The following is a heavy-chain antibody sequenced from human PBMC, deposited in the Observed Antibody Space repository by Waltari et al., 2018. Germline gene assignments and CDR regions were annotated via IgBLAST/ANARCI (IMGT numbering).Heavy chain of an antibody. Sequence: QVLLVESGGGVVQPGGSLRLSCVASRFTFSKYGMPWVRQAPGKGLEWVSVIWNDGKYKYYADSVKGRFTISRDNSKDTLFLQMNSLRAEDTAVYYCARSNYGDSKGNDALDIWGQGTRVTVSS. J-gene: IGHJ3*02. CDR1: RFTFSKYG. CDR3: ARSNYGDSKGNDALDI. V-gene: IGHV3-33*01. CDR2: IWNDGKYK. D-gene: IGHD4-17*01.